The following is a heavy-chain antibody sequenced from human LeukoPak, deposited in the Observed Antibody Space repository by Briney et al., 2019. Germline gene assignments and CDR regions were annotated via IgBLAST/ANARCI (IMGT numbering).Heavy chain of an antibody. CDR2: IHYSGST. CDR1: DDSITMYY. Sequence: SETLSLTCTVSDDSITMYYWTWIRQPPGKGLEWIGYIHYSGSTNYNPSLKSRLSLSVDTSKNQISLRLSSATAADTAVYYCARAVLSYCSGGSCPYFDYWGQGTLVTVSS. J-gene: IGHJ4*02. CDR3: ARAVLSYCSGGSCPYFDY. V-gene: IGHV4-59*01. D-gene: IGHD2-15*01.